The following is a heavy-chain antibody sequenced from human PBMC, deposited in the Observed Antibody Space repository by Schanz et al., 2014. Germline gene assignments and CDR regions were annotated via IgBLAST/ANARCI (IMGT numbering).Heavy chain of an antibody. V-gene: IGHV3-48*01. Sequence: EVQLVESGGGLVQPGGSLRLSCVVSGFIVRSNYMTWVRQAPGKGLEWVSYVSRSTPDRYYADSVKGRFTVSRDNAKNSLYLEMNSLRAEDTALYYCARDRRNADLDYWGQGTLXTVSS. CDR3: ARDRRNADLDY. D-gene: IGHD1-1*01. J-gene: IGHJ4*02. CDR1: GFIVRSNY. CDR2: VSRSTPDR.